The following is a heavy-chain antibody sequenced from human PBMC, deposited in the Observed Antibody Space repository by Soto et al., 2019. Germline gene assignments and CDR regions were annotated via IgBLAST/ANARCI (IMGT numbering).Heavy chain of an antibody. J-gene: IGHJ6*02. D-gene: IGHD1-1*01. V-gene: IGHV1-18*01. CDR3: GRALQPYFGMAS. CDR1: GYTFTNYD. Sequence: QVQLVQSGTEVKKPGASVKVSCKASGYTFTNYDISWVRQAPGQGLEWMAWISAHNGNKNYAEKFQGRVTMTTDTSTSTAYREVRSLRSDDTAVYYCGRALQPYFGMASWAQGPTVPAPS. CDR2: ISAHNGNK.